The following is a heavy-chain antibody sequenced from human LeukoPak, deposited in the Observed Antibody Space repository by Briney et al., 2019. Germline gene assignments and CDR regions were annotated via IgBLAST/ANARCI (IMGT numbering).Heavy chain of an antibody. J-gene: IGHJ6*03. CDR3: AKVPNLIGDPGDYYYYYYMDV. CDR2: ISRSGGST. CDR1: GFTFSSYA. V-gene: IGHV3-23*01. Sequence: GGSLRLSCAASGFTFSSYAMSWVRQAPGKGLEWVSAISRSGGSTYYADSVKGRFTISRDNSKNTLYLQMNSLRAEDTAVYYCAKVPNLIGDPGDYYYYYYMDVWGKGTTVTVSS. D-gene: IGHD2-8*02.